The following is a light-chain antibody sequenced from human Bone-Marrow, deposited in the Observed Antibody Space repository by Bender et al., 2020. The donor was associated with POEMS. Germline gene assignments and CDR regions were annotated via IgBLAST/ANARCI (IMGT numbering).Light chain of an antibody. CDR3: SSYTRSDTWV. CDR2: DVS. J-gene: IGLJ3*02. Sequence: QSALTQPASVSGSPGQSITISCTGTSSDVGGYNYVSWYQQHLGKAPKLMIYDVSNRPSGVSIRFSGSKSGNTASLTISGLQAEDEADYYCSSYTRSDTWVFGGGTKLTVL. CDR1: SSDVGGYNY. V-gene: IGLV2-14*03.